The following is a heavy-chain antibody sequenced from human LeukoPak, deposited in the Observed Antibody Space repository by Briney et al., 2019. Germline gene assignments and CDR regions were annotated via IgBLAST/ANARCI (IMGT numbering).Heavy chain of an antibody. V-gene: IGHV3-33*01. J-gene: IGHJ4*02. CDR1: GFTFRSHG. CDR3: VRDNAAADGALDY. D-gene: IGHD5-24*01. CDR2: IWYDGSHR. Sequence: GGSLGLSGEASGFTFRSHGMHGAPQAPGKGLEGGAVIWYDGSHRYYPDSVKGRFTISRDNSKNTLFLQMDSLRVDDTAVYYCVRDNAAADGALDYWGQGSLVTVSS.